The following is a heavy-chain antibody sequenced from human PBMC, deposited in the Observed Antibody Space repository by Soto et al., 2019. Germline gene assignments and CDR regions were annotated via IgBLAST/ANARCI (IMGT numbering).Heavy chain of an antibody. CDR3: ARDLESYYGSGSSNDAFDI. V-gene: IGHV1-2*02. CDR2: INPNSGGT. J-gene: IGHJ3*02. Sequence: ASVKVSCKASGYTFTGYYMHWVRQAPGQGLEWMGWINPNSGGTNYAQKLQGRVTMTTDTSTSTAYMELRSLRSDDTAVYYCARDLESYYGSGSSNDAFDIWGQGTMVTVS. D-gene: IGHD3-10*01. CDR1: GYTFTGYY.